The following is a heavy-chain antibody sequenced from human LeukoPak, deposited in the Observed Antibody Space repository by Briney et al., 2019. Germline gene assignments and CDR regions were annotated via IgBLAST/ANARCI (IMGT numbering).Heavy chain of an antibody. V-gene: IGHV3-30-3*01. CDR3: AREMATTSYYGMDV. Sequence: PGRSLGLSCAASGFTFSSYAMHWVRQAPGKGLEGVAVISYDGSNKYYADSVKGRFTISRDNSKNTLYLQMNSLRAEDTAVYYCAREMATTSYYGMDVWGQGTTVTVSS. CDR1: GFTFSSYA. CDR2: ISYDGSNK. D-gene: IGHD5-24*01. J-gene: IGHJ6*02.